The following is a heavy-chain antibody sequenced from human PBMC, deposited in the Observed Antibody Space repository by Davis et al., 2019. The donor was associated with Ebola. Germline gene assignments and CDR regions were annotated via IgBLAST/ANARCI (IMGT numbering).Heavy chain of an antibody. CDR1: GFAFSGSV. V-gene: IGHV3-73*01. Sequence: GESLKISCAASGFAFSGSVMHWVRQASGKGLEWVGRIRSKANSYATAYAASVKGRFTISRDDSKNTAYLQMNSLKTEDTAVYYCTGTTVVNDYWGQGTLVTVSS. CDR3: TGTTVVNDY. J-gene: IGHJ4*02. D-gene: IGHD4-23*01. CDR2: IRSKANSYAT.